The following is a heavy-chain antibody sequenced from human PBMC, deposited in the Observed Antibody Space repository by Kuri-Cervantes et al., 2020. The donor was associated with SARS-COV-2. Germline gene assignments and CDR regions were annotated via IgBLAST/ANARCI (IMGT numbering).Heavy chain of an antibody. CDR1: GFTFSSYA. J-gene: IGHJ6*02. V-gene: IGHV3-30-3*01. CDR3: AREEWLLSSDYYHYYYGMDV. D-gene: IGHD3-3*01. Sequence: GESLKISCPASGFTFSSYAMHWVRQAPGKGLEWVAVISYDGSNKYYADSVKGRFTISRDNSKNTLYLQMNSLRAEDTAVYYCAREEWLLSSDYYHYYYGMDVWGQGTTVTVSS. CDR2: ISYDGSNK.